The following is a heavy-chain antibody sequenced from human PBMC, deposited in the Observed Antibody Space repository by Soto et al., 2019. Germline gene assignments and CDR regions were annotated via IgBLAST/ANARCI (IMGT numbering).Heavy chain of an antibody. CDR2: ISCYNGKT. CDR1: GYSFTAYG. Sequence: QVQVVQSGDEVKETGASVRVSCKTSGYSFTAYGISWVRQAPGQGLEWMGWISCYNGKTKYAQKVQDRVTMTTDTSPSTAYMEVRSLRSDVTAIYYCARDAPPPELRFLEWHNYDYNGMDVWGQVTTVTVSS. D-gene: IGHD3-3*01. V-gene: IGHV1-18*01. CDR3: ARDAPPPELRFLEWHNYDYNGMDV. J-gene: IGHJ6*02.